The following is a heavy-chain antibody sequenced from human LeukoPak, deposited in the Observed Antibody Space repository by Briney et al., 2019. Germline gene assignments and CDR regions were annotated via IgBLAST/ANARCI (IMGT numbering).Heavy chain of an antibody. J-gene: IGHJ5*02. V-gene: IGHV1-2*02. Sequence: ASVKVSCKASGYTFTCYYMHWVRQAPGQGLEWMGWINPNSGGTNYAQKFQGRVTMTRDTSISTAYMELSRLRSVDTAVYYCAREGKATIFGVVMAPFDPWGQGTLVTVSS. CDR1: GYTFTCYY. CDR2: INPNSGGT. D-gene: IGHD3-3*01. CDR3: AREGKATIFGVVMAPFDP.